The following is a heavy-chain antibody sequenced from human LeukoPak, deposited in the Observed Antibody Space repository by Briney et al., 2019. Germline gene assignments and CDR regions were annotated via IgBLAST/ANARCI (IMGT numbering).Heavy chain of an antibody. Sequence: GGSLRLSCAASGFTFNIYWMTWVRQAPGKGLEWVANIKEDGTDKYYIESVRGRFTISRDNAKNSLYLQMNSLRDEDTAVYYCARDAGYFRKEVWGKGTTVIVSS. CDR1: GFTFNIYW. CDR2: IKEDGTDK. J-gene: IGHJ6*04. V-gene: IGHV3-7*01. CDR3: ARDAGYFRKEV. D-gene: IGHD2/OR15-2a*01.